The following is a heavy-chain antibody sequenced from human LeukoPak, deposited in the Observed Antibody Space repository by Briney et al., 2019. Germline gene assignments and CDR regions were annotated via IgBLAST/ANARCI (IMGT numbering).Heavy chain of an antibody. J-gene: IGHJ5*02. CDR2: IYYSGST. D-gene: IGHD3-3*01. CDR1: GVSISSYY. Sequence: SETLSLTCTVSGVSISSYYWSWIRQSPGKGLEWIGYIYYSGSTNYNPSLKSRVTISVDTSKNQFSLKLSSVTAADTAVYYCARELYYDFWSGYYGPWFDPWGQGTLVTVSS. V-gene: IGHV4-59*01. CDR3: ARELYYDFWSGYYGPWFDP.